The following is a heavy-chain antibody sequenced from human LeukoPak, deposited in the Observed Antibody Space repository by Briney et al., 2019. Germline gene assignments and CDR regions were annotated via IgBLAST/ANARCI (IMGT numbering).Heavy chain of an antibody. J-gene: IGHJ1*01. CDR1: GGSISSGDYY. CDR2: IYYSGST. Sequence: SETLSLTCTVSGGSISSGDYYWSWIRQPPGKGLEWIGYIYYSGSTYYNPSLKSRVTISVDTSKNQFSLKLSSVTAADTAVYYCARATEGGSGSYNDAEYFQHWGQGTLVAVSS. D-gene: IGHD3-10*01. V-gene: IGHV4-30-4*01. CDR3: ARATEGGSGSYNDAEYFQH.